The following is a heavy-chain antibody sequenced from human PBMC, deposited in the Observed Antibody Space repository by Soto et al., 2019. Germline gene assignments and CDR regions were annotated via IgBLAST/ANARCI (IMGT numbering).Heavy chain of an antibody. Sequence: EVQLMESGGGLVQPGGSLKVSCAASGFTFSGSSIHWVRQAPGKGLEWVGRIRSKANNHATAYGASVTGRFTISRDDAKNTAYLQMNSLETEDTAVYYCTRYVETASWDVWGQGTTVTVSS. D-gene: IGHD5-18*01. CDR3: TRYVETASWDV. J-gene: IGHJ6*02. CDR2: IRSKANNHAT. V-gene: IGHV3-73*02. CDR1: GFTFSGSS.